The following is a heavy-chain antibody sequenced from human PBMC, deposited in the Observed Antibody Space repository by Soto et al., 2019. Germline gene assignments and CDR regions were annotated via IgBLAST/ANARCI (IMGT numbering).Heavy chain of an antibody. D-gene: IGHD7-27*01. Sequence: EVQLLESGGGLVQPGGSLRLSCAASGITFSNYAMTWVRQAPGKGLEWVSVISDSGSFTFYGDTVRGRFTISRDNSGGTSFLQTNSLRAEDMAIYYCAKRPLNWGRWYFDLWGRGTLVTVSS. CDR3: AKRPLNWGRWYFDL. CDR1: GITFSNYA. J-gene: IGHJ2*01. V-gene: IGHV3-23*01. CDR2: ISDSGSFT.